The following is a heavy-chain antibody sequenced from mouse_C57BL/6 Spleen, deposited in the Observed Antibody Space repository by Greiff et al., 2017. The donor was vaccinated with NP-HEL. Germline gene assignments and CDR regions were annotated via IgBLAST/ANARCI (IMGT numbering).Heavy chain of an antibody. CDR2: IDPSDSYT. CDR3: ARERGSPQGFDV. CDR1: GYTFTSYW. J-gene: IGHJ1*03. V-gene: IGHV1-69*01. Sequence: QVQLQQPGAELVMPGASVKLSCKASGYTFTSYWMHWVKQRPGQGLEWIGEIDPSDSYTNYNQKFKGKSTLTVDKSSSTAYMQLSSLTSEDSAVYYCARERGSPQGFDVWGTGTTVTVSS.